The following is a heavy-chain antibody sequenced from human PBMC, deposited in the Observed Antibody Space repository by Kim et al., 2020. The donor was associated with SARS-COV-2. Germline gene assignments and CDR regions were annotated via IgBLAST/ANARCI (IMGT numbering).Heavy chain of an antibody. V-gene: IGHV3-23*01. CDR2: INNGGNP. CDR3: AKDHPSSGWPASDY. CDR1: GFTFTSRA. D-gene: IGHD6-19*01. J-gene: IGHJ4*02. Sequence: GGSLRLSCVASGFTFTSRAMHWVRQAPGKGPEWVASINNGGNPYYADSVTGRFTISRDITKDTLYLQMHSLRVADTALYYCAKDHPSSGWPASDYWAQG.